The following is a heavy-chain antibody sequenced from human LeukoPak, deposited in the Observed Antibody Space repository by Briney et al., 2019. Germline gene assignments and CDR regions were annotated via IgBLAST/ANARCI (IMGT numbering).Heavy chain of an antibody. CDR2: IKQDGSEK. CDR1: GFTFSSFW. Sequence: GGSLRLSCAASGFTFSSFWMSWVPQAPGKGLEWVANIKQDGSEKYYVDSVKGRFTVSRDNAENSLYLQMNSLRAEDTAVYYCARGYCSGGSCFSSTGNFDLWGRGTLVTVSS. V-gene: IGHV3-7*04. D-gene: IGHD2-15*01. J-gene: IGHJ2*01. CDR3: ARGYCSGGSCFSSTGNFDL.